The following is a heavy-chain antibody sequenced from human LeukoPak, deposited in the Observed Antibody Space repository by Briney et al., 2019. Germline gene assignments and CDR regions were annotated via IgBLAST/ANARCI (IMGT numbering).Heavy chain of an antibody. V-gene: IGHV1-46*01. D-gene: IGHD3-22*01. CDR1: GYTFTNYY. Sequence: GASVKVSCKASGYTFTNYYMHWVRQAPGQGLEWMVIINPSGGSTSYAQKFQGRVTMTRDMSTSTVYIALSSLRTEDTAVYYCARGRHSYESSDYYYEGDAFDIWGQGTMVTVSS. CDR3: ARGRHSYESSDYYYEGDAFDI. CDR2: INPSGGST. J-gene: IGHJ3*02.